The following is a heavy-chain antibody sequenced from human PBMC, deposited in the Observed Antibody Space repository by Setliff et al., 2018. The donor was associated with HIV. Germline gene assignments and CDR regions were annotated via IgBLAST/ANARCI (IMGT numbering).Heavy chain of an antibody. CDR2: INQVESEK. CDR3: ARDGAYNIFTGLVAFDY. Sequence: AGGSLRLSCAASGFTFSSFWMSWVRQASGKGLEWVANINQVESEKYYVDSVKGRFTISRDNAKNSLFLQLNSLRAEDAAVYYCARDGAYNIFTGLVAFDYWGQGTLVTVSS. D-gene: IGHD3-9*01. CDR1: GFTFSSFW. V-gene: IGHV3-7*01. J-gene: IGHJ4*02.